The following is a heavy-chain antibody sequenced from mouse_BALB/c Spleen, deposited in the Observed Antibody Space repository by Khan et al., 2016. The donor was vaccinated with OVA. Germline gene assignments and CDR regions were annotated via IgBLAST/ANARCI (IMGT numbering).Heavy chain of an antibody. J-gene: IGHJ2*01. Sequence: EVELVESGGGLVKPGGSLKLSCAASGFTFSNYAMSWVRQTPEKRLEWVATISSGGSYTYYPDSVKGRFTISRDNDKNTLYLQLSSLRSEDTAMEYCARVAWGYFDYWGQGTTLTVSS. CDR2: ISSGGSYT. CDR1: GFTFSNYA. CDR3: ARVAWGYFDY. V-gene: IGHV5-9-3*01.